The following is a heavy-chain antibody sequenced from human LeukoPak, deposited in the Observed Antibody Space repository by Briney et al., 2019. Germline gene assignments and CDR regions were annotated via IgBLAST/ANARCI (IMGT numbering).Heavy chain of an antibody. CDR1: GYTFTSYD. J-gene: IGHJ4*02. D-gene: IGHD3-10*01. Sequence: ASVKVSCKASGYTFTSYDINWVRQATGQGLEWMGWMNPNSGNTGYAQKFQGRVTMTRNTSISTAYMELSSLRSDDTAVYYCARGGYYGSGSYLGAPIDYWGQGTLVTVSS. CDR3: ARGGYYGSGSYLGAPIDY. V-gene: IGHV1-8*01. CDR2: MNPNSGNT.